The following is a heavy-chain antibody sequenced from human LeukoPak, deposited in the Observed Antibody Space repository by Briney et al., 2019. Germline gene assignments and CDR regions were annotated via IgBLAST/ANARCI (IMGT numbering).Heavy chain of an antibody. Sequence: ASVKVSCKSSGYTFTTYDITWVRQAAGQGLEWMGWMNPNSGDTAYAQKFQGRVAMTRDSSISTAYMELSSLRSEDTAVYYCARGLGDYYDTSDFYYAVPAHWGQGTLVTVSS. CDR2: MNPNSGDT. V-gene: IGHV1-8*01. D-gene: IGHD3-22*01. J-gene: IGHJ4*02. CDR1: GYTFTTYD. CDR3: ARGLGDYYDTSDFYYAVPAH.